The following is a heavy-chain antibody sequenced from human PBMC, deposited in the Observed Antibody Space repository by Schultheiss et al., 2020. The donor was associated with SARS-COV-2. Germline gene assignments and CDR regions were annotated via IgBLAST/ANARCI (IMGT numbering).Heavy chain of an antibody. CDR3: ARGRGGHIVVVPAAKRVYFQH. V-gene: IGHV4-39*07. J-gene: IGHJ1*01. Sequence: SQTLSLTCTVSGGSISSGGYYWSWIRQPPGKGLEWIGSIYYSGSTNYNPSLKSRITISVDTSKNQFSLKLSSVTAADTAVYYCARGRGGHIVVVPAAKRVYFQHWGQGTLVTVSS. CDR2: IYYSGST. D-gene: IGHD2-2*01. CDR1: GGSISSGGYY.